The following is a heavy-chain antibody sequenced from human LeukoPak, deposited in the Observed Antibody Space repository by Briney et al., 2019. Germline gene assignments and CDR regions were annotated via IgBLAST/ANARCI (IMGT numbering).Heavy chain of an antibody. D-gene: IGHD2-15*01. CDR3: AKDRWYCSGGSCAYFAS. CDR2: ISCDGSNK. V-gene: IGHV3-30*18. J-gene: IGHJ4*02. Sequence: GRSLRLSCAASGFTFSAYGMHWVRHAPGKGLEWVAVISCDGSNKYYVDSVKGRFTISRDNSKNTLYLQMNSLGAEDTAVYYCAKDRWYCSGGSCAYFASWGQGTLVTVSS. CDR1: GFTFSAYG.